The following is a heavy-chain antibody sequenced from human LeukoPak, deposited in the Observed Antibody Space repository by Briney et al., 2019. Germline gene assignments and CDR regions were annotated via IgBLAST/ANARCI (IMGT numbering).Heavy chain of an antibody. Sequence: ASVKVSCKASGYTFTSYYMHWVRQAPGQGLEWMGIINPSGGSTSYAQKFQGRVTMTGDTSTSTVYMELSSLRFEDTAVYYCARQSVATTKFDYWGQGTLVTVSS. CDR3: ARQSVATTKFDY. CDR1: GYTFTSYY. D-gene: IGHD5-12*01. J-gene: IGHJ4*02. CDR2: INPSGGST. V-gene: IGHV1-46*01.